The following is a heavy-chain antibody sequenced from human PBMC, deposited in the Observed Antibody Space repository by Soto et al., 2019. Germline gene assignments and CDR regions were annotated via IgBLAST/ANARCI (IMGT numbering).Heavy chain of an antibody. CDR1: GYTFTSYD. V-gene: IGHV1-8*01. J-gene: IGHJ4*02. CDR3: AKPGIAVAGTGGFDY. CDR2: MSPNSGNT. D-gene: IGHD6-19*01. Sequence: ASVKVSCKASGYTFTSYDINWVRQATGQGLEWMGWMSPNSGNTGYAQKFQGRVTMTRSTSISTAYMELSSLRSEDTAVYYCAKPGIAVAGTGGFDYWGQGTLVTVSS.